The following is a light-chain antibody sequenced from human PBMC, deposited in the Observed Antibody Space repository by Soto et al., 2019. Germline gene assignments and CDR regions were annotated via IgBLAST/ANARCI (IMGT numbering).Light chain of an antibody. Sequence: QSALTQPASVSGSPGQSVTISCTGTSSDIGSYKFVSWYQHHPGKVPKVIIYETSKRPSGVSDRCTGSKSGNTASLTISGLQAEDEADYYCFSFTSTNSHVFGSGTKVTVL. CDR1: SSDIGSYKF. V-gene: IGLV2-23*01. CDR2: ETS. CDR3: FSFTSTNSHV. J-gene: IGLJ1*01.